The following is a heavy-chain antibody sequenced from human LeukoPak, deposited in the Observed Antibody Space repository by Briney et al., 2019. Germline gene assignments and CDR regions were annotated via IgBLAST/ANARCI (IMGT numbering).Heavy chain of an antibody. CDR1: GYSISSGYY. Sequence: SGTLSLTCAVSGYSISSGYYWGWIRQPPGQGLEWIGRIHHSGSTYFNPSLKSRLTISVDTSKNTFSLNLRSVTAADTAVYFCARAGTNYYDSSNYFPSWGQGTLVTVSS. D-gene: IGHD3-22*01. CDR3: ARAGTNYYDSSNYFPS. CDR2: IHHSGST. J-gene: IGHJ5*02. V-gene: IGHV4-38-2*01.